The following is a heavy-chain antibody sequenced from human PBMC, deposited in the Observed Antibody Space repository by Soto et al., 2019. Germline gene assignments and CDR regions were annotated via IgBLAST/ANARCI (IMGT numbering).Heavy chain of an antibody. CDR3: ARDPEYSSSSSPSP. CDR1: GYTFTGYY. Sequence: ASLKVSCKGSGYTFTGYYMHWVRQAPGQGLEWMGWINPNSGGTNYAQKFQGRVTMTRDTSISTAYMELSRLRSDDTAVYYCARDPEYSSSSSPSPWGQGTLVTVSS. CDR2: INPNSGGT. D-gene: IGHD6-6*01. V-gene: IGHV1-2*02. J-gene: IGHJ5*02.